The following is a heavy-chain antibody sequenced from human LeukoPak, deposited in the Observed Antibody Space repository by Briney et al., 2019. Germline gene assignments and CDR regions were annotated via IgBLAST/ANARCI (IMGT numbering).Heavy chain of an antibody. J-gene: IGHJ4*02. Sequence: GGSLRLSCAASGFTFDSYAMTWVRQAPGKGLDWVSTISASGGSTYYADSVQGRFTISRDKSKNTLNLHMNGLSAEDTALYYCAKGSPTTSDFWGQGTLVTVSS. V-gene: IGHV3-23*01. CDR1: GFTFDSYA. D-gene: IGHD2/OR15-2a*01. CDR3: AKGSPTTSDF. CDR2: ISASGGST.